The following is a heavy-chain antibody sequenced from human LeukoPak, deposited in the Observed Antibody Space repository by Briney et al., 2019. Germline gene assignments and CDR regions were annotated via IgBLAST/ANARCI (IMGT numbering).Heavy chain of an antibody. CDR2: FSCCGSTI. CDR3: ARERVVWLVYYFDY. CDR1: RFIFSEYY. Sequence: GGSLRLACAPSRFIFSEYYMSWVRQAPGKGLEWVSYFSCCGSTIYYADSVKGRFSISRDTPENSPYIQTHSLITEDTAVYYCARERVVWLVYYFDYWGHGNLVTVSS. J-gene: IGHJ4*01. V-gene: IGHV3-11*04. D-gene: IGHD6-19*01.